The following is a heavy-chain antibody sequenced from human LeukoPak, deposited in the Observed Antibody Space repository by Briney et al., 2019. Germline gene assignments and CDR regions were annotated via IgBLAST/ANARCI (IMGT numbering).Heavy chain of an antibody. V-gene: IGHV3-73*01. Sequence: GGSLRLSCAASGFTFSGSAMHWVRQASGKGLEWVGRIRSKANSYATAYAASVKGRFTISRDDSKNTAYLQMNSLKTEDTAVYYCTSPTYYYDSSGYHYYYYYGMGVWGQGTTVTVSS. CDR2: IRSKANSYAT. CDR1: GFTFSGSA. CDR3: TSPTYYYDSSGYHYYYYYGMGV. D-gene: IGHD3-22*01. J-gene: IGHJ6*02.